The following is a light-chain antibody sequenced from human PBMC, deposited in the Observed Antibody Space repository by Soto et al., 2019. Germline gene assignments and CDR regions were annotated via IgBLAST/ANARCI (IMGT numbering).Light chain of an antibody. Sequence: QSALTQPASLSGSPGQSITISCTGTSSDIGAYDYVSWFQQHPGNAPKLMISEVNNRPSGVSNRFSGSKSGNTAYLTISGLQVEDEDEYFCFSFTITSTHVFGTGTKLTVL. CDR2: EVN. V-gene: IGLV2-14*01. CDR1: SSDIGAYDY. CDR3: FSFTITSTHV. J-gene: IGLJ1*01.